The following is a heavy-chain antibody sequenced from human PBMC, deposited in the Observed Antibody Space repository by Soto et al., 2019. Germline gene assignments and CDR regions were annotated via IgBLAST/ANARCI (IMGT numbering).Heavy chain of an antibody. V-gene: IGHV3-23*01. D-gene: IGHD3-16*01. Sequence: GGSLRLSCAASGITFSTYAMSWVRQALGKGLEWVSAISGSGGSTYYADSVKGRFTISRDNSKNTLYLQMNSLRAEDTALYYCAKDHWGSYSGQGTLVTVSS. CDR1: GITFSTYA. CDR2: ISGSGGST. J-gene: IGHJ4*02. CDR3: AKDHWGSY.